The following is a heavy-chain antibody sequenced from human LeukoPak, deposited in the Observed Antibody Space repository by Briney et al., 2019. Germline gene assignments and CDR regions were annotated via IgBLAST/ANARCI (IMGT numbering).Heavy chain of an antibody. CDR3: ARSTYYDFWSGNLIFDY. D-gene: IGHD3-3*01. Sequence: SETLSLTCTVSGGSISSYYWSWIRQAPGKGLEWIGYIYYSGSTNYNPSLRSRVTISVDTSKNQFSLKLSSVTAADKAVYYCARSTYYDFWSGNLIFDYWGQGTLVTVSS. V-gene: IGHV4-59*01. CDR2: IYYSGST. CDR1: GGSISSYY. J-gene: IGHJ4*02.